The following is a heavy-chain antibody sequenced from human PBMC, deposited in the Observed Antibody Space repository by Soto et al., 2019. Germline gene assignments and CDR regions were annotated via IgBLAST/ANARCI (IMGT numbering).Heavy chain of an antibody. CDR3: ARAPGGCSGGSCHRWGWFDP. CDR2: IFSNDEK. J-gene: IGHJ5*02. CDR1: GFSLSNARMG. V-gene: IGHV2-26*01. D-gene: IGHD2-15*01. Sequence: QVTLKESGPVLVKPTETLTLTCTVSGFSLSNARMGVSWIRQPPGKALEWLAHIFSNDEKSYSTSLKSRLTISKDTSKSQVVLTMTNMDPVDTATYYCARAPGGCSGGSCHRWGWFDPWGQGTLVTVSS.